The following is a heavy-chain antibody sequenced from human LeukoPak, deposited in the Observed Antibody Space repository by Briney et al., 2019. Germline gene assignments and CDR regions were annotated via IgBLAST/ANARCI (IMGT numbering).Heavy chain of an antibody. CDR2: FDPEDGET. CDR1: GYTLSEIS. CDR3: ARSDYVWGSYRYFSSVSTNKIDY. D-gene: IGHD3-16*02. V-gene: IGHV1-24*01. Sequence: GASVKVSRKVSGYTLSEISMHWVRKAPGKGLEWMGGFDPEDGETIYAQKFQGRVTMTTDTSTSTAYMELRSLRSDDTAVYYCARSDYVWGSYRYFSSVSTNKIDYWGQGTLVTVSS. J-gene: IGHJ4*02.